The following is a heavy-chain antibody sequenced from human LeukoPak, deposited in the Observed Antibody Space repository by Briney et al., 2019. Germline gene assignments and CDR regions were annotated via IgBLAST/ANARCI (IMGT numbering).Heavy chain of an antibody. Sequence: PGGSLRLSCAASGFTLIIYEMNWVRQAPGKGLEWVSYISSSRSNTIYYADSVKGRFTISRDNSKNTLYLQMNSLRAEDTAVYYCAKDRYYYDSSGYGYWGQGTLVSVSS. J-gene: IGHJ4*02. CDR1: GFTLIIYE. V-gene: IGHV3-48*03. D-gene: IGHD3-22*01. CDR2: ISSSRSNTI. CDR3: AKDRYYYDSSGYGY.